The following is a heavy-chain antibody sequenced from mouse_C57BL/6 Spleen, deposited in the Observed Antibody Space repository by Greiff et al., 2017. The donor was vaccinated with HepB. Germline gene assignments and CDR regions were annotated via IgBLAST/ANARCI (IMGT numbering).Heavy chain of an antibody. V-gene: IGHV10-1*01. CDR3: VTQFITTVVATVDY. J-gene: IGHJ2*01. CDR1: GFSFNTYA. D-gene: IGHD1-1*01. CDR2: IRSKSNNYAT. Sequence: DVMLVESGGGLVQPKGSLKLSCAASGFSFNTYAMNWVRQAPGKGLEWVARIRSKSNNYATYYADSVKDRFTISRDDSESMLYLQMNNLKTEDTAMYYCVTQFITTVVATVDYWGQGTTLTVSS.